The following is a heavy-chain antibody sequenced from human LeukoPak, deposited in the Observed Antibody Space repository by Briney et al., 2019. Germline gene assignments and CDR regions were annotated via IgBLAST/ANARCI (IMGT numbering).Heavy chain of an antibody. Sequence: SETLSLTCAVYGGSFSGYYWSWIRQPPGKGLEWIGEINHSGSTNYNPSLKSRVTISVDTSKNQFSLKLSSVTAADTAVYYCARGLQGSSGWYSGWGQGTLVTVSS. CDR1: GGSFSGYY. CDR2: INHSGST. J-gene: IGHJ4*02. D-gene: IGHD6-19*01. V-gene: IGHV4-34*01. CDR3: ARGLQGSSGWYSG.